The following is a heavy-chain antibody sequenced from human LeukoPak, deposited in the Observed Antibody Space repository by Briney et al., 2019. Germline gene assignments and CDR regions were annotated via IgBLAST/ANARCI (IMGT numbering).Heavy chain of an antibody. CDR2: ISYDGSNK. D-gene: IGHD6-13*01. J-gene: IGHJ6*02. V-gene: IGHV3-30-3*01. CDR3: ARAMAAGTRYYYGMDV. CDR1: GFTFSSYA. Sequence: GGSLRLSCAASGFTFSSYAMHWVRQAPGKGLEWVAVISYDGSNKYYADSVKGRFTISRDNSKNTLYLQMNSLRAEDTAVYYCARAMAAGTRYYYGMDVWGQGTTVTVSS.